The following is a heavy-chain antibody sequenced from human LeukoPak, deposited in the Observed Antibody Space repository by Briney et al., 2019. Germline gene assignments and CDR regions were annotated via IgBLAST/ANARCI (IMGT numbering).Heavy chain of an antibody. D-gene: IGHD1-14*01. CDR3: AGDTTRGVDTLLHEFDY. CDR2: ISAYNGNT. J-gene: IGHJ4*02. V-gene: IGHV1-18*01. Sequence: ASVKVSCKASGYTFTSYGISWVRQAPGQGLEWMGWISAYNGNTNYAQKLQGRVAMTTDTSTSTAYMELRSLRSDDTAVYYCAGDTTRGVDTLLHEFDYWGQGTLVTVSS. CDR1: GYTFTSYG.